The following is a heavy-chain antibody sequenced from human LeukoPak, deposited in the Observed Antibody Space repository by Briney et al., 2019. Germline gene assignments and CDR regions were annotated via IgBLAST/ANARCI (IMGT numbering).Heavy chain of an antibody. CDR2: IYGGGST. J-gene: IGHJ3*02. D-gene: IGHD3-3*01. Sequence: GGSLRLSCAASGFTVSRKCMSWVRQAPGKGLEWVSVIYGGGSTYYADSVKGRFIISGDNSKNTLYLQMNSLRAEDTALYYCARDPYDFWSGYSFDIWGQGTMVTVSS. CDR3: ARDPYDFWSGYSFDI. V-gene: IGHV3-53*01. CDR1: GFTVSRKC.